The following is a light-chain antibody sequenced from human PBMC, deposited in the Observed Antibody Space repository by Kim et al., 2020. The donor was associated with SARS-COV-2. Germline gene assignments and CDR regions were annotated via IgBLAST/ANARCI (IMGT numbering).Light chain of an antibody. CDR1: SGSIANNY. CDR2: EDN. CDR3: QSYDISNHWV. Sequence: NFMLTQPHSVSESPGKTVTISCTRSSGSIANNYVQWYQQRPGSSPTIVSYEDNRRPPWVPDRFSGSIDRSSNSAALTISGLKTEDEADYYCQSYDISNHWVFGGGTQLTVL. V-gene: IGLV6-57*01. J-gene: IGLJ3*02.